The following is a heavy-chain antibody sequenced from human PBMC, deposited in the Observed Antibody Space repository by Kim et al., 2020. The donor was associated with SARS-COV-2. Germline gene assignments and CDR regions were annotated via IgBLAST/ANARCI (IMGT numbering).Heavy chain of an antibody. CDR1: GFTFSTFA. Sequence: GGSLRHSCAASGFTFSTFAMHWVRQAPGKGLEWVAVVSEDGSIQNYADSVRGRFTISRESSKSTLYLQMDSLKVEDTAMYYCAKDGTFDFGDYWGQGTLVIVSS. CDR3: AKDGTFDFGDY. V-gene: IGHV3-30*18. D-gene: IGHD3-9*01. J-gene: IGHJ4*02. CDR2: VSEDGSIQ.